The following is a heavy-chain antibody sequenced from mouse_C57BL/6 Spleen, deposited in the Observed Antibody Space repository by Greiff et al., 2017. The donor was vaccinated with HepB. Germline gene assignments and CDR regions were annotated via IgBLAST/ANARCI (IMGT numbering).Heavy chain of an antibody. CDR3: ARDGLRSYYFDY. CDR1: GFTFSSYA. D-gene: IGHD1-1*01. Sequence: EVKLQESGGGLVKPGGSLKLSCAASGFTFSSYAMSWVRQTPEKRLEWVATISDGGSYTYYPDNVKGRFTISRDNAKNNLYLQMSHLKSEDTAMYYCARDGLRSYYFDYWGQGTTLTVSS. J-gene: IGHJ2*01. CDR2: ISDGGSYT. V-gene: IGHV5-4*01.